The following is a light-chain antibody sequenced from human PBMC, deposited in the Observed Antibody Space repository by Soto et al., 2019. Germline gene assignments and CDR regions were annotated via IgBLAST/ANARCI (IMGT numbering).Light chain of an antibody. J-gene: IGKJ5*01. CDR2: GAS. CDR1: QSVSSN. V-gene: IGKV3-15*01. Sequence: EIVLMQSPGTLSLSPGERATLSCRASQSVSSNLAWYQQKPGQAPRLLIYGASTRATGIPARFSGSGSGTEFTLTISSLQSEDFAVYYCQQYNNWPSTFGQGTRLEIK. CDR3: QQYNNWPST.